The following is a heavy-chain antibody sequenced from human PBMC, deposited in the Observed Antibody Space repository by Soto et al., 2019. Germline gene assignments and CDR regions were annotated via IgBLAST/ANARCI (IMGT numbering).Heavy chain of an antibody. CDR2: INHSGST. J-gene: IGHJ6*02. V-gene: IGHV4-34*01. CDR1: GGSFSGYY. D-gene: IGHD6-13*01. CDR3: ARARIAAAGSYYYYYYGMDV. Sequence: SSETLSLTCAVYGGSFSGYYWSWIRQPPGKGLEWIGEINHSGSTNYNPSLKSRVTISVDTSKNQFSLKLSSVTAADTAVYYCARARIAAAGSYYYYYYGMDVWGQGTTVTVSS.